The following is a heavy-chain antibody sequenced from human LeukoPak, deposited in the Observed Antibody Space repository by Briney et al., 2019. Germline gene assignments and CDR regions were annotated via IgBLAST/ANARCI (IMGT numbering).Heavy chain of an antibody. Sequence: GGSLRLSCAASGFTFNTHALSWVRQAPGKGLEWVAAISDTGELTCSADSVRGRFAISRDNSKNSLYLQMNSLRAEDTAVYYCASDYGDHDAFDIWGQGTMVTVSS. CDR1: GFTFNTHA. V-gene: IGHV3-23*01. CDR2: ISDTGELT. J-gene: IGHJ3*02. CDR3: ASDYGDHDAFDI. D-gene: IGHD4-17*01.